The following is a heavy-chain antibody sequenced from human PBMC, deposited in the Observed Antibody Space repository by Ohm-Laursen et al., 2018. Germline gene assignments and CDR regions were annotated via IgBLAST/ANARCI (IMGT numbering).Heavy chain of an antibody. CDR3: AKQINRFLDWLTVDN. CDR2: ISGDGDRA. V-gene: IGHV3-23*01. J-gene: IGHJ4*02. D-gene: IGHD3-3*01. Sequence: GSLRLSCAASGFTFSSYAMTWVRQAPGRGLEWVSSISGDGDRANYADSVKGRLTISRDNSKNTLSLQMNSLRAEDTAIYYCAKQINRFLDWLTVDNWGQGTLVTVSS. CDR1: GFTFSSYA.